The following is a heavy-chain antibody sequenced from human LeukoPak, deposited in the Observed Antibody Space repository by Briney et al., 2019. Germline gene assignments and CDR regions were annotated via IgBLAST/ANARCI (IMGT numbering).Heavy chain of an antibody. Sequence: PGGSLRLSCAASGFTFSSYAMHWVRQAPGKGLEWVAVISYDGSNKYYADSVKGRFTISRDNSKNTLYLQMNSLRAEDTAVYHCARADYGGNSNLLDYWGQGTLVTVSS. CDR2: ISYDGSNK. V-gene: IGHV3-30-3*01. CDR1: GFTFSSYA. CDR3: ARADYGGNSNLLDY. D-gene: IGHD4-23*01. J-gene: IGHJ4*02.